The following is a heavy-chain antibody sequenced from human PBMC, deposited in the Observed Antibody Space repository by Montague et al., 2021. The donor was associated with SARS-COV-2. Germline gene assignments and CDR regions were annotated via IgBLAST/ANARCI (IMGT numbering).Heavy chain of an antibody. CDR1: GGSMRRYY. CDR2: IYDCGAA. CDR3: ARRGTGNYEILDY. Sequence: SETLSLTCTISGGSMRRYYWTWIRQLPGKELAWIGSIYDCGAARYNPSLKSRVSISVDASKNQFSLRVTSVTAADTAVYFCARRGTGNYEILDYWGQGIL. J-gene: IGHJ4*02. D-gene: IGHD3-3*01. V-gene: IGHV4-59*01.